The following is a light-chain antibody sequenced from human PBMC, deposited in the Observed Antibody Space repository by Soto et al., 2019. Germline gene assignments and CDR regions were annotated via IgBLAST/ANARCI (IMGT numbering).Light chain of an antibody. CDR2: DVS. J-gene: IGLJ1*01. CDR3: CSYTTSSTYV. CDR1: NSDVGNYNF. V-gene: IGLV2-14*03. Sequence: QSVLTQPASVSGSPGQSIAISCTGTNSDVGNYNFVSWYQQHPGKAPKLMIYDVSNRPSGISNRFSGSKSGNTASLTISGLQAEDEADYYCCSYTTSSTYVFGTGTKVTVL.